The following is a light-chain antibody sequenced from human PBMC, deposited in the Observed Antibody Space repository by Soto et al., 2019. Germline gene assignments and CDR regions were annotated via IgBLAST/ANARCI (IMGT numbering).Light chain of an antibody. V-gene: IGKV3-20*01. CDR1: QSVSSNS. CDR2: GAS. Sequence: EIVLTQSPGTLSLSPGDRATLSCRASQSVSSNSLAWYQQKAGQAPRLLIYGASIRATGIPDRFSGSGSGTDFTLTIRRLEPEDLAVYFCQQYGSSPRTFGQGTKVEI. J-gene: IGKJ1*01. CDR3: QQYGSSPRT.